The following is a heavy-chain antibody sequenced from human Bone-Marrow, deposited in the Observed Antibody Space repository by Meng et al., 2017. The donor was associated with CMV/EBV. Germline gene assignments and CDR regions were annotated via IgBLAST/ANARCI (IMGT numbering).Heavy chain of an antibody. D-gene: IGHD1-26*01. CDR2: INWNGGSI. V-gene: IGHV3-9*01. Sequence: GGSLRLSCAASGFTFDDYAMHWVRQAPGKGLEWVSGINWNGGSINYADSVKGRFTISRDNAKNSLYLQMNSLRAEDTAVYYCARDRLVLFFMGDYYYGMDVWGQGTTVTVSS. J-gene: IGHJ6*02. CDR3: ARDRLVLFFMGDYYYGMDV. CDR1: GFTFDDYA.